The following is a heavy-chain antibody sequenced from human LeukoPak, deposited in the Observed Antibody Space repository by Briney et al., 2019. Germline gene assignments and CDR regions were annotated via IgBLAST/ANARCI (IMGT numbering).Heavy chain of an antibody. CDR1: GGSISSYY. CDR2: IYYSGST. CDR3: ARDLGDSSGYYYYYYGMDV. Sequence: SETLSLTCTVSGGSISSYYWSWIRQPPGKGLEWIGYIYYSGSTNYNPSLKSRVTISVDTSKNQSSLKLSSVTAADTAVYYCARDLGDSSGYYYYYYGMDVWGQGTTVTVSS. V-gene: IGHV4-59*01. J-gene: IGHJ6*02. D-gene: IGHD3-22*01.